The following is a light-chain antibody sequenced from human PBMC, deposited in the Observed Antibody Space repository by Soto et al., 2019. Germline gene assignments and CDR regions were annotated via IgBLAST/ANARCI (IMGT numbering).Light chain of an antibody. Sequence: EIVLTQSPATLSLSPGERATLSCRASQSVSSYLAWYQQKPGQAPRLLIYDASNRATGITARFSGSGSGTDFTLTISSLEPEEFAVYYCQKRSNWPITCGQGTRLEIK. CDR1: QSVSSY. CDR2: DAS. J-gene: IGKJ5*01. CDR3: QKRSNWPIT. V-gene: IGKV3-11*01.